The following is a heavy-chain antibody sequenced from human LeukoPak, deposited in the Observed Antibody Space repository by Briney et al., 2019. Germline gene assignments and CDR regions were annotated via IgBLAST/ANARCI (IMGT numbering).Heavy chain of an antibody. D-gene: IGHD3-9*01. J-gene: IGHJ4*02. V-gene: IGHV3-21*01. CDR2: ISSSSTYI. CDR3: ARDQGGWLSYDY. Sequence: GGSLRLSCAASGFTFSTYSMNWVRQAPGKGLEWVSFISSSSTYIYYVDSVKGRFTISRDNAKNSLYLQMNSLRAEDTAVYYCARDQGGWLSYDYWGQGTLVTVSS. CDR1: GFTFSTYS.